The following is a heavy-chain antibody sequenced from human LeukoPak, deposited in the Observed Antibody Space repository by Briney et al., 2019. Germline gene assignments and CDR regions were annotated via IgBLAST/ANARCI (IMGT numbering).Heavy chain of an antibody. CDR3: ARGDYDYGDYGDFDY. D-gene: IGHD4-17*01. CDR1: GFTFSSYS. Sequence: GGSLRLSCAASGFTFSSYSMNWVRQAPGKGLEWVSSISSSSSYIYYADSVKGRFTISRDNAKNSLYLQMISLRAEDTAVYYCARGDYDYGDYGDFDYWGQGTLVTVSS. V-gene: IGHV3-21*01. CDR2: ISSSSSYI. J-gene: IGHJ4*02.